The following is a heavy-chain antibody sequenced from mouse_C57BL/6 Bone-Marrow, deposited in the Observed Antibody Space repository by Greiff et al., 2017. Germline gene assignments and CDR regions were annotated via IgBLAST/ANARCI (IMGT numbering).Heavy chain of an antibody. CDR3: ARHSMVTTTGYYAMDY. V-gene: IGHV5-6*01. CDR1: GFTFSSYG. CDR2: ISSGGSYT. D-gene: IGHD2-2*01. Sequence: DVQLVESGGDLVKPGGSLKLSCAASGFTFSSYGMSWVRQTPDKRLEWVATISSGGSYTYYPDSVKGRFTISRDNAKNTLYLQMSSLKSEDTAMYYCARHSMVTTTGYYAMDYWGQGTSVTVSS. J-gene: IGHJ4*01.